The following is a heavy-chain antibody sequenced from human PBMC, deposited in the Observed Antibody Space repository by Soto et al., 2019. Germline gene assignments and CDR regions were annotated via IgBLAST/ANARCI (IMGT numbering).Heavy chain of an antibody. D-gene: IGHD5-18*01. CDR3: ARPLEVRGYSYGQFDY. CDR2: IIPIFGTA. CDR1: GGTFSSYA. V-gene: IGHV1-69*01. Sequence: QVQLVQSGAEVKKPGSSVKVSCKASGGTFSSYAISWVRQAPGQGLEWMGGIIPIFGTANYAQKFQGRVTITGEESTSTAYMELSSLRSEDTAVYYCARPLEVRGYSYGQFDYWGQGTLVTVSS. J-gene: IGHJ4*02.